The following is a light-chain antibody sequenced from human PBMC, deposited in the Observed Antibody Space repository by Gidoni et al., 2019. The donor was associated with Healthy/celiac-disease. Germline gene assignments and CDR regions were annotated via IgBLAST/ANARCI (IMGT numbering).Light chain of an antibody. CDR1: QSVSSSY. J-gene: IGKJ1*01. CDR2: CAS. CDR3: RQYGSAPGT. Sequence: ELVLTQSPGTLSLSPGERATLSCRASQSVSSSYLAWYQQKPGQAPRLLIYCASDRATGIPDRFSGRGSGTDFTLSISRLEPEDFAVYYCRQYGSAPGTFXQXTKVEIK. V-gene: IGKV3-20*01.